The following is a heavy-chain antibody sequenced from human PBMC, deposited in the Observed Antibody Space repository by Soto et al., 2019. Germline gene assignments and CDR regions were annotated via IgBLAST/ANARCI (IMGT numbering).Heavy chain of an antibody. CDR3: ARYRREAVAGYTLDN. CDR1: GGSISSNY. CDR2: VYNSGST. J-gene: IGHJ4*02. D-gene: IGHD6-13*01. V-gene: IGHV4-59*01. Sequence: SESLPLTCTVSGGSISSNYWTWIRQPPGKGLEWIGYVYNSGSTNYNPSLKSRVTISEDTSKSQFSLKVNSMTAADTAVYYCARYRREAVAGYTLDNWGQGILVTVSS.